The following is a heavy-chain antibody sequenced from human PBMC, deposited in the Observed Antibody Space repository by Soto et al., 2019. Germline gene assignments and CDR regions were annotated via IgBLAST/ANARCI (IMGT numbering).Heavy chain of an antibody. CDR1: GYTFTHYY. V-gene: IGHV1-46*01. Sequence: VASVKVSCKASGYTFTHYYIHWVRQAPGQGLEWMGIINPNGGITTYAQKFRAGFSMTRDTSTSTVYLELSSLRSEDSAVYYCATSVNSAMAFDYCGQGSLVTVSS. J-gene: IGHJ4*02. D-gene: IGHD5-18*01. CDR2: INPNGGIT. CDR3: ATSVNSAMAFDY.